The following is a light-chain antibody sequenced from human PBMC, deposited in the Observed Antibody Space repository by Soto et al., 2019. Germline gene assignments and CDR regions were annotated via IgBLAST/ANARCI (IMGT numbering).Light chain of an antibody. J-gene: IGLJ7*01. V-gene: IGLV2-23*02. CDR3: CSYGGSRAV. CDR2: EVS. Sequence: QSALTQPASVSGSPGQSITISCTGTSSDVGSHNLVSWYQQHPGQAPKLMIYEVSKRPLGVSPHFSASKSGNTASLTISGLQAEDEADYYCCSYGGSRAVFGGGTQLTVL. CDR1: SSDVGSHNL.